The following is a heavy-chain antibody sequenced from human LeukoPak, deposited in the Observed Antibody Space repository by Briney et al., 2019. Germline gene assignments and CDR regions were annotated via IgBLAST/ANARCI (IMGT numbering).Heavy chain of an antibody. CDR2: INPNSGDT. CDR3: ARADVYFYDSSSPYPLPDY. Sequence: ASVKVSCKASGYTFTGYYMHWVRQAPGQGLEWMGWINPNSGDTNYAQKFQGRVTMTRDTSISTAYMDMSRLRSDDTAVYYCARADVYFYDSSSPYPLPDYWGQGTLVTVSS. V-gene: IGHV1-2*02. CDR1: GYTFTGYY. J-gene: IGHJ4*02. D-gene: IGHD3-22*01.